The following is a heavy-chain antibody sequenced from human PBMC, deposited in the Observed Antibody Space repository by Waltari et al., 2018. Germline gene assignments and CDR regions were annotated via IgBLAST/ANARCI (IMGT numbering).Heavy chain of an antibody. Sequence: QVQLVQSGAEVKKPGSSVTVSCKASGGTFSSYDIGWVRPATGKGLEWMGGIIPIFGTANYAQKFQGRVTITADESTSTAYMELSSLRSEDTAVYYCARSNPEHHSSGWYGSNLGQGTLVTVSS. V-gene: IGHV1-69*13. CDR2: IIPIFGTA. CDR1: GGTFSSYD. J-gene: IGHJ4*02. D-gene: IGHD6-19*01. CDR3: ARSNPEHHSSGWYGSN.